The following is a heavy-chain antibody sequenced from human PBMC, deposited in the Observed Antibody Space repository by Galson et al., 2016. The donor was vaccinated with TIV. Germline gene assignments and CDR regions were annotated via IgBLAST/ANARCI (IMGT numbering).Heavy chain of an antibody. J-gene: IGHJ3*02. CDR1: GFSFEDYA. D-gene: IGHD1-1*01. CDR2: ITSKTYGATT. V-gene: IGHV3-49*04. CDR3: TRTAMGSTRNAFDI. Sequence: SLRLSCAASGFSFEDYAMHWVRQTPGKGLEWVGFITSKTYGATTEYAASVKGRFTISRDDSRNIAYLQMNSLKTEDTAVYYCTRTAMGSTRNAFDIWGQGTVVTVSS.